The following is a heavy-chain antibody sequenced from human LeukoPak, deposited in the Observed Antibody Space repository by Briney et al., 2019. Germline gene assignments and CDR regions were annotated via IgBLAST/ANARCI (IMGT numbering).Heavy chain of an antibody. V-gene: IGHV3-53*01. CDR3: ARGRLPNGADN. CDR2: IYPDGRA. J-gene: IGHJ4*02. D-gene: IGHD2-15*01. CDR1: GFIVSDNY. Sequence: GGSLRLSCVASGFIVSDNYMSWIRQAPGKEPQWVSIIYPDGRAFYADSVKGRFTISRDNSRNTLYLQMNSLIADDTALYYCARGRLPNGADNWGQGTMVTVSS.